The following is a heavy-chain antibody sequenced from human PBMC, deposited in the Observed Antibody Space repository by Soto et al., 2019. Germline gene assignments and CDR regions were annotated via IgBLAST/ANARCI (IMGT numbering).Heavy chain of an antibody. D-gene: IGHD3-10*01. J-gene: IGHJ4*02. CDR3: VKVSRKGSAIDCEY. CDR2: VNPNNGDT. CDR1: GYTFSNYD. Sequence: QVQLVQSGAELKKPGASVKVSCKASGYTFSNYDMNWVRQATGQGPEWIGWVNPNNGDTGYAQKFQGRVTLTTDISTTPAYMELTSLRSEDTGIYYCVKVSRKGSAIDCEYWCQGTRITVSS. V-gene: IGHV1-8*01.